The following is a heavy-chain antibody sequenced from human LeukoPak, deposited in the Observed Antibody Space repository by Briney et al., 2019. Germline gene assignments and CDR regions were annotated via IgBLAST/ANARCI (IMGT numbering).Heavy chain of an antibody. CDR3: ARGSMITFGGVIVPFDY. Sequence: KPSETLPLTCTVSGGSISSYYWSWIRQPPGKGLEWIGYIYYSGSTNYNPSLKSRVTISVDTSKNQFSLKLSSVTAADTAVHYCARGSMITFGGVIVPFDYWGQGTLVTVSS. CDR2: IYYSGST. CDR1: GGSISSYY. J-gene: IGHJ4*02. D-gene: IGHD3-16*02. V-gene: IGHV4-59*01.